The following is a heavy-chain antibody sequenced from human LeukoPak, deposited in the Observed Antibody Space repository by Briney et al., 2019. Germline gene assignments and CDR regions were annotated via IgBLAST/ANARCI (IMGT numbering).Heavy chain of an antibody. CDR3: AKDIVVVVAATPASYYYMDV. CDR2: IRSKAYGGTT. J-gene: IGHJ6*03. CDR1: GFTFGDYA. Sequence: GGSLRLSCTPSGFTFGDYAMSWVRQAPGKGLEWIAFIRSKAYGGTTEYAASVKGRFTISRDDSKSIAYLQMNSLKTEGTAVYYCAKDIVVVVAATPASYYYMDVWGKGTTVTVSS. V-gene: IGHV3-49*04. D-gene: IGHD2-15*01.